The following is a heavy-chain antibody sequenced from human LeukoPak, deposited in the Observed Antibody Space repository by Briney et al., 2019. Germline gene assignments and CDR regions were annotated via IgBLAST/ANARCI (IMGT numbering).Heavy chain of an antibody. J-gene: IGHJ4*02. Sequence: GSLRLSCEASGFTFSIYAMTWVRQAPGKGLEWVSAISGTGDNTYYADSVKGRFIISRDNSKNTLYLQMNSLRAEDTAVYYCAKDRAIVVLITVDYWGQGSLVTVSS. D-gene: IGHD3-22*01. CDR2: ISGTGDNT. CDR3: AKDRAIVVLITVDY. V-gene: IGHV3-23*01. CDR1: GFTFSIYA.